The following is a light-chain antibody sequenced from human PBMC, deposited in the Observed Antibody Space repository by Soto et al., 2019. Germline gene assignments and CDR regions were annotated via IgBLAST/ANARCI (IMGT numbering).Light chain of an antibody. CDR3: QQRNTWPPIT. V-gene: IGKV3D-20*02. CDR2: DAS. J-gene: IGKJ5*01. CDR1: QSIATYY. Sequence: EIVLTQSPGTLSLSPGERATLSCRASQSIATYYLAWYQVKPGQAPRLLIYDASRRASGVPARFSGSGSGTDFTLTISSLEPEDFALYYCQQRNTWPPITFGQGTRLEIK.